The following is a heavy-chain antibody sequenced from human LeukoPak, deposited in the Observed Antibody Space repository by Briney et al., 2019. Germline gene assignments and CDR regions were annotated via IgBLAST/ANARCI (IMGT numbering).Heavy chain of an antibody. CDR3: ARVMYRGYCSGGSCYSMAVFDY. Sequence: GGSLRLSCAASGFTVSSNYMNWVRQAPGKGLEWVSSISSSSSYIYYADSVKGRFTISRDNAKNSLYLQMNSLRAEDTAVYYCARVMYRGYCSGGSCYSMAVFDYWGQGTLVTVSS. D-gene: IGHD2-15*01. V-gene: IGHV3-21*01. J-gene: IGHJ4*02. CDR1: GFTVSSNY. CDR2: ISSSSSYI.